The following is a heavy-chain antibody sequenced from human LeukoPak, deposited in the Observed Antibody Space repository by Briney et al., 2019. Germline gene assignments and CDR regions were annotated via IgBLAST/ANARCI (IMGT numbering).Heavy chain of an antibody. D-gene: IGHD3-22*01. CDR1: GFPFSSYA. Sequence: GSLRLSCAASGFPFSSYAMSWVRQAPGKGLEWVSAIIGSGGSTYYADSVKGRFTISRDNSKNTLYLQMNSLRAEDTAVYYCAKGPLDRHYYDSSGYYYPVDYWGQGTLVTVSS. V-gene: IGHV3-23*01. CDR3: AKGPLDRHYYDSSGYYYPVDY. J-gene: IGHJ4*02. CDR2: IIGSGGST.